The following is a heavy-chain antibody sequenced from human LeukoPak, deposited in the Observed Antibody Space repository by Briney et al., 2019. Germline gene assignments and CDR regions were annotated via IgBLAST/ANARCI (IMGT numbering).Heavy chain of an antibody. J-gene: IGHJ3*02. CDR1: GGSVSDYY. CDR2: IYFSGRT. Sequence: SETLSLTCTISGGSVSDYYWSWIRQSPGKGLEWIGYIYFSGRTNYNPSLKSRVTISVDTSKNQFSLKLSSVTAADTAIYYCANLHYGSHSEGSFDTWGQGTVVTVSS. D-gene: IGHD4-23*01. V-gene: IGHV4-59*02. CDR3: ANLHYGSHSEGSFDT.